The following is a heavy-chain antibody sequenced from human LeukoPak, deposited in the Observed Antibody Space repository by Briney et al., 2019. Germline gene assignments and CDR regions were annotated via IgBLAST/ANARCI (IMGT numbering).Heavy chain of an antibody. V-gene: IGHV4-39*07. CDR2: IYYSGST. J-gene: IGHJ6*03. CDR3: ARVGLRAPYYYYYMDV. D-gene: IGHD3-10*01. CDR1: GGSISSSSYY. Sequence: SETLSLTCTVSGGSISSSSYYWGWIRQPPGKGLEWIGSIYYSGSTCYNPSLKSRVTISVDTSKNQFSLKLSSVTAADTAVYYCARVGLRAPYYYYYMDVWGKGTTVTVSS.